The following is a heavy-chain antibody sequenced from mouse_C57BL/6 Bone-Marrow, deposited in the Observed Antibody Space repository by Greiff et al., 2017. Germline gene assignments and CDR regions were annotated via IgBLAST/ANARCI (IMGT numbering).Heavy chain of an antibody. CDR2: ISSGGSYT. V-gene: IGHV5-6*01. CDR1: GFTFSSYG. J-gene: IGHJ2*01. Sequence: DVQLQESGGDLVKPGGSLKLSCAASGFTFSSYGMSWVRQTPDKRLEWVATISSGGSYTYYPDSVKGRFTISRDNAKNTLYLQMSSLKSEDTAMYYCARRLYDYDGGYYVDYWGQGTTLTVSS. D-gene: IGHD2-4*01. CDR3: ARRLYDYDGGYYVDY.